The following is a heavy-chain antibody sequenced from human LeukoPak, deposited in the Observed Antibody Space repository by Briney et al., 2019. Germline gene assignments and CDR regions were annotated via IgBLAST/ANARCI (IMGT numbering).Heavy chain of an antibody. V-gene: IGHV3-7*03. Sequence: PGGSLRLSCAASGFTFSSYWMSWVRQAPGKGLEWVANINQEGREKYYVDSVKGRFTISRDNAKNSLYLQMNNLRAEDTAIYYCAKDRGSGWIRGFDYWGQGTLVTVSS. CDR1: GFTFSSYW. CDR2: INQEGREK. CDR3: AKDRGSGWIRGFDY. J-gene: IGHJ4*02. D-gene: IGHD6-19*01.